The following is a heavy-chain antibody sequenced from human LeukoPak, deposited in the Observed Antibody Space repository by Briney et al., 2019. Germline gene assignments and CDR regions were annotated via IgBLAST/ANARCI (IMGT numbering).Heavy chain of an antibody. Sequence: ASVKVYCKASGYTFTSYGMSWVRQAPGQGLEWMGWISAYNGNTNYAQKLQGRVTMTTDTSTSTAYMELRSLRSDDTAVYYCARGQGTVTHPREGDYWGQGTLVTVSS. CDR3: ARGQGTVTHPREGDY. V-gene: IGHV1-18*01. D-gene: IGHD4-17*01. CDR1: GYTFTSYG. CDR2: ISAYNGNT. J-gene: IGHJ4*02.